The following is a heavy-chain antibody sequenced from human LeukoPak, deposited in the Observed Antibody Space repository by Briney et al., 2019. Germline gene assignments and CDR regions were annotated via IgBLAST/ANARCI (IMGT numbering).Heavy chain of an antibody. V-gene: IGHV4-59*08. CDR3: ARQVPYTSRPDY. Sequence: SETLSLTCTVSGGSISSNYWSWIRQPPGKGLEWIGYIYYSGSTNYNPSLKSRVTISVDTSKNQFSLKLDSVTAADTAVYYCARQVPYTSRPDYWGQGTLVTVSS. CDR2: IYYSGST. CDR1: GGSISSNY. D-gene: IGHD2-2*01. J-gene: IGHJ4*02.